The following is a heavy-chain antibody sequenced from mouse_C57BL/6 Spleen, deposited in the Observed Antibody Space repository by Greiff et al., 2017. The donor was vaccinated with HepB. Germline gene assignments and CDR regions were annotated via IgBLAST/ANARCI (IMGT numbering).Heavy chain of an antibody. CDR2: ISSGSSTI. Sequence: EVHLVESGGGLVKPGGSLKLSCAASGFTFSDYGMHWVRQAPEKGLEWVAYISSGSSTIYYADTVKGRFNISRDNAKNTMFLQMTSLRSEDTAMYYCARLPGFAYWGQGTLVTVSA. CDR3: ARLPGFAY. J-gene: IGHJ3*01. CDR1: GFTFSDYG. V-gene: IGHV5-17*01.